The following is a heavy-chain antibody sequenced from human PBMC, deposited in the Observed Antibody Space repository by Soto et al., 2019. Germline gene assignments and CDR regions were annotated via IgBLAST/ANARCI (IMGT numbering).Heavy chain of an antibody. J-gene: IGHJ4*02. CDR2: ISPSGSNT. D-gene: IGHD3-3*01. Sequence: EVQLLESGGGLVQSGGSLRLSCAASGFTFSSYAMSWVHQAPGKGLEWVSGISPSGSNTYYADSVKGRFTISRDNSKNTLYLQMNNLRVEDKAVYYCADGGEWSFNFEYWGQGTLVTVFS. CDR3: ADGGEWSFNFEY. V-gene: IGHV3-23*01. CDR1: GFTFSSYA.